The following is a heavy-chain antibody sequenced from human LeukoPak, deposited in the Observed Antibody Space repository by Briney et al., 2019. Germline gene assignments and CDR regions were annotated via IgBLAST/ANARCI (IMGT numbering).Heavy chain of an antibody. CDR1: GYTLTSYD. D-gene: IGHD4-11*01. CDR2: MNPNSGNT. J-gene: IGHJ1*01. CDR3: ARATTASDVQH. Sequence: ASVKDSCKSSGYTLTSYDINWVRQATGQGLEWMGWMNPNSGNTGYAQKFQGRVTMTRNTSISTAYMELSSLRSEDTAVYYCARATTASDVQHWGQGTLVTVSS. V-gene: IGHV1-8*01.